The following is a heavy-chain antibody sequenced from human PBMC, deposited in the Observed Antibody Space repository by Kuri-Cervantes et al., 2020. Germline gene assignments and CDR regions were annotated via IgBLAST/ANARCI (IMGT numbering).Heavy chain of an antibody. CDR3: ARDFDRAAMPGYAFDI. J-gene: IGHJ3*02. CDR2: IYSGGIT. CDR1: GFTVSSNY. Sequence: GGSLRPSCAAAGFTVSSNYMSWVRQAPGKGLEWVSVIYSGGITYYADSVKGRFTISRDNSKNTLYLQMNRLRAEDTAVYYCARDFDRAAMPGYAFDIWGQGTMVTVSS. D-gene: IGHD2-2*01. V-gene: IGHV3-66*01.